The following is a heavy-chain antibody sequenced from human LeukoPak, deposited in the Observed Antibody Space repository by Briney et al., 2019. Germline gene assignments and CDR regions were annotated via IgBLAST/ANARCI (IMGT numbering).Heavy chain of an antibody. CDR1: GFTFSTFA. Sequence: GGSLRLSCSASGFTFSTFAMSWVRQAPGKGLEWVSVISKNSADTYYADSVKGRFTISRDNSKNTLYLQMSSLRADDTAIYYCAKGSWLDWWGQGTLVIVSS. V-gene: IGHV3-23*01. CDR2: ISKNSADT. CDR3: AKGSWLDW. J-gene: IGHJ4*02.